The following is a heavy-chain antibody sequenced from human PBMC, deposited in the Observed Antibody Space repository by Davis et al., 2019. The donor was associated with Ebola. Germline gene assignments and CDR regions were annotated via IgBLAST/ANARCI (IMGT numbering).Heavy chain of an antibody. CDR1: GDSVTSNTAA. CDR3: ARYSDWLYAMDV. Sequence: SETLSLTCDISGDSVTSNTAAWTWIRQSPSSGLEWLGRTYYRSKWSTDYAESVKSRMSINPDTSKNQFTLQVNSVTPEDTAVYYYARYSDWLYAMDVWGQGTTVTV. J-gene: IGHJ6*02. CDR2: TYYRSKWST. V-gene: IGHV6-1*01. D-gene: IGHD3-9*01.